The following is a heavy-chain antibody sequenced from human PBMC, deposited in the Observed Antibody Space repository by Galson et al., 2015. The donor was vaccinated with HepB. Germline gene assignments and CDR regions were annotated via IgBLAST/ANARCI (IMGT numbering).Heavy chain of an antibody. CDR2: INPNSGGT. CDR3: ARSHYDIVVVPAAIPWYYYYMDV. D-gene: IGHD2-2*01. CDR1: GYTFTGYY. Sequence: SVKVSCKASGYTFTGYYTHWVRQAPGQGLEWMGWINPNSGGTNYAQKFQGRVTMTRDTSISTAYMELSRLRSDDTAVYYCARSHYDIVVVPAAIPWYYYYMDVWGKGTTVTVSS. J-gene: IGHJ6*03. V-gene: IGHV1-2*02.